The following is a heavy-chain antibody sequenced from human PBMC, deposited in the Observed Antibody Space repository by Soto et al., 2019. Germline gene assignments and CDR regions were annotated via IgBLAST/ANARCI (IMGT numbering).Heavy chain of an antibody. CDR3: ARDNSYDSGGARGWYFDL. V-gene: IGHV1-46*01. D-gene: IGHD3-22*01. CDR2: INPSGDMT. CDR1: GYTITRHW. Sequence: GASGKVSCKASGYTITRHWMHWVRQAPGQGLEWMGVINPSGDMTTYAQKFQGRVTMTRDTSTSTLYMELSSLRSEDTAVYYCARDNSYDSGGARGWYFDLWGRGSLVTVSS. J-gene: IGHJ2*01.